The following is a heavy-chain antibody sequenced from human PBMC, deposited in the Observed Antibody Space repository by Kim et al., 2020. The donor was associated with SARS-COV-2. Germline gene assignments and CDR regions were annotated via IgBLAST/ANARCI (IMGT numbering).Heavy chain of an antibody. J-gene: IGHJ5*02. CDR3: ARRAGITYGDNWFDP. CDR1: GGTFSSYA. D-gene: IGHD3-10*01. Sequence: SVKVSCKASGGTFSSYAISWVRQAPGQGLEWMGGIIPIFGTANYAQKFQGRVTITADESTSTAYMELSSLRSEDTAVYYCARRAGITYGDNWFDPWGQGTLVTVSS. CDR2: IIPIFGTA. V-gene: IGHV1-69*13.